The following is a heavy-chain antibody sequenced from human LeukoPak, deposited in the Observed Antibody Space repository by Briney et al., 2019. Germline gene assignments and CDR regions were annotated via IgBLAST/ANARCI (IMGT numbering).Heavy chain of an antibody. Sequence: PGRTLRLSCAASGFTFSSFWMHWVRQAPGKGLVWVSRISPDGSTSNYADSVKGRFTISRDNAKSTLYLQMNSLRAEDTAVYYCTRAQFYYDSGSAYWGQGTLVTVST. D-gene: IGHD3-10*01. CDR2: ISPDGSTS. J-gene: IGHJ4*02. V-gene: IGHV3-74*01. CDR3: TRAQFYYDSGSAY. CDR1: GFTFSSFW.